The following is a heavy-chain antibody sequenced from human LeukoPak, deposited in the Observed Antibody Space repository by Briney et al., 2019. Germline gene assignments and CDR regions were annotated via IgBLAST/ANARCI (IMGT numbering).Heavy chain of an antibody. J-gene: IGHJ4*02. Sequence: GGSLRLSCAASGFIFSSHSMNWVRQAPGKGLEWVSYISSSSSIIYYADSVKGRFTISRDSAKNSLYLQMHSLRAEDTVVYYCARVGSSGWYDYWGQGTLVTVSS. CDR1: GFIFSSHS. CDR3: ARVGSSGWYDY. CDR2: ISSSSSII. D-gene: IGHD6-19*01. V-gene: IGHV3-48*01.